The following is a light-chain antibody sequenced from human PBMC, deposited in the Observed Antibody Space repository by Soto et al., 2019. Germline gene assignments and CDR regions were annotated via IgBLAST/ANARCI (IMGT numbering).Light chain of an antibody. CDR2: DIT. CDR1: SRDVGAYNF. Sequence: QSALTQPASVSGSPGQAVTISCTGISRDVGAYNFVSWYQQHPGRAPNLIIYDITDRPSGVSSRFSGSRSGSTASLTISGLQAEDEADYYCSSYTTINNLWVFGGGTKVTVL. V-gene: IGLV2-14*03. CDR3: SSYTTINNLWV. J-gene: IGLJ3*02.